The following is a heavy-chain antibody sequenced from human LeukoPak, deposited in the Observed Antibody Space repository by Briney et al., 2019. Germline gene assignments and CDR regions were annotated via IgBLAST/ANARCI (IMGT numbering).Heavy chain of an antibody. CDR2: INSDGSAT. D-gene: IGHD6-13*01. Sequence: PGGSLRLSCAASGLTFSSYWMHWVRQAPGKGLVWVSRINSDGSATFYADSVKGRFTISRDNAKNTLYLQMNSLRAEDTAVYYCVKAIVAAGCDYWGQGTLVTVSS. CDR1: GLTFSSYW. V-gene: IGHV3-74*01. J-gene: IGHJ4*02. CDR3: VKAIVAAGCDY.